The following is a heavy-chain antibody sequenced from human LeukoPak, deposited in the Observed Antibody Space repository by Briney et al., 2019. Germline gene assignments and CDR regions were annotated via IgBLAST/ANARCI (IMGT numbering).Heavy chain of an antibody. CDR3: AKDHDYYDSSGPHDY. CDR2: ISYDGSNE. Sequence: GGSLRLSCAASGFTFSSYGMHWVRQAPGKGLEWVAVISYDGSNEYYADSVKGRFTVSRDNSKNTLYLQMNSLRAEDTAVYYCAKDHDYYDSSGPHDYWGQGTLVTVSS. D-gene: IGHD3-22*01. V-gene: IGHV3-30*18. J-gene: IGHJ4*02. CDR1: GFTFSSYG.